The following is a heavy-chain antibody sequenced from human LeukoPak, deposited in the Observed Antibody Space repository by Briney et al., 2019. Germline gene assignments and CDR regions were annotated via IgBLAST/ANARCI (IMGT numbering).Heavy chain of an antibody. CDR3: ARSYCSGGSCYSRYYYYMDV. J-gene: IGHJ6*03. V-gene: IGHV1-8*01. Sequence: ASVKVSCKASGYTFTSYDINWVRQATGQGLEWMGWMNPYSGNTGYAQKFQGRVTMTRNTSISTAYMELSSLRSEDTAVYYCARSYCSGGSCYSRYYYYMDVWGKGTTVTVSS. D-gene: IGHD2-15*01. CDR1: GYTFTSYD. CDR2: MNPYSGNT.